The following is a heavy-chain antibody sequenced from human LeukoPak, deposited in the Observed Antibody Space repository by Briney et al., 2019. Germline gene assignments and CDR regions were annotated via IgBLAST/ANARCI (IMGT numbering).Heavy chain of an antibody. V-gene: IGHV3-11*04. Sequence: GGSLRLSCAASGFTVSSNYMSWVRQAPGKGLEWVAYISISGSSIYYADAVKGRFTISRDNAKNSLYLQGKSLRVDDTAAYYCARERFHGSGAPKYDFWGQGTLVTVSS. CDR1: GFTVSSNY. CDR2: ISISGSSI. J-gene: IGHJ4*02. CDR3: ARERFHGSGAPKYDF. D-gene: IGHD3-10*01.